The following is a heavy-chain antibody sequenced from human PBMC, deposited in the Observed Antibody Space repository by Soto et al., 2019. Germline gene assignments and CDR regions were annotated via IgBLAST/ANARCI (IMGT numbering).Heavy chain of an antibody. CDR3: ARDWYYYGSGSYYWFDP. CDR2: MNPNSGNT. J-gene: IGHJ5*02. CDR1: GYTFTSYD. V-gene: IGHV1-8*01. D-gene: IGHD3-10*01. Sequence: QVQLVQSGAEVKKPGASVKVSCKASGYTFTSYDINWVRQATGQGLEWMGWMNPNSGNTGYAQKFQGRVTMTRNTSISTADMELSSLRSEDTAVYYCARDWYYYGSGSYYWFDPWGQGTLVTVSS.